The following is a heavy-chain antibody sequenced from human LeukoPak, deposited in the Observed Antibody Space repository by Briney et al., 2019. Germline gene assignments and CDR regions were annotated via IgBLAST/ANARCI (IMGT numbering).Heavy chain of an antibody. CDR1: GFTFSNAW. Sequence: PGGSLRHSCAASGFTFSNAWMSWVRQAPRKGLEWVGRIKSKTHGGTTHYAPPVKDRYTISRDDSKNTLYIQINSLKTDNTAVYYCTREDFWNYVMWGQGTLVTVSS. CDR2: IKSKTHGGTT. D-gene: IGHD1-7*01. J-gene: IGHJ4*02. CDR3: TREDFWNYVM. V-gene: IGHV3-15*01.